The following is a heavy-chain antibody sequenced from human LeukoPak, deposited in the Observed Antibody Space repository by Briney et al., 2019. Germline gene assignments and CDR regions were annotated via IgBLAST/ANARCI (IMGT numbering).Heavy chain of an antibody. Sequence: GGSLRLSCAASGFTFSSYAMHWVRQAPGKGLEWVAVISYDGSNKYYADSVKGRFTISRDNSKNTLYLQMNSLRAGDTAVYYCARDRTKEKYYYDSSGYYDYWGQGTLVTVSS. J-gene: IGHJ4*02. CDR1: GFTFSSYA. CDR3: ARDRTKEKYYYDSSGYYDY. CDR2: ISYDGSNK. V-gene: IGHV3-30-3*01. D-gene: IGHD3-22*01.